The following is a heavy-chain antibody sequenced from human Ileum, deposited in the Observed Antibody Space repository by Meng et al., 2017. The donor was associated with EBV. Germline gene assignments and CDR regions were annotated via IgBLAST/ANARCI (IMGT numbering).Heavy chain of an antibody. V-gene: IGHV1-18*01. CDR1: GYTFTSYG. D-gene: IGHD3-10*01. J-gene: IGHJ4*02. CDR3: ARDPSNSAGRRTYFDY. CDR2: ISTYNGDT. Sequence: QVQLVQSGAEVKKPGASVKVSCKASGYTFTSYGISWVRQAPGQGLEWMGWISTYNGDTNYEQKLQDRVTITTDTSTSTAYMELRSLRSDDTAMYYCARDPSNSAGRRTYFDYWGQGTLVTVSS.